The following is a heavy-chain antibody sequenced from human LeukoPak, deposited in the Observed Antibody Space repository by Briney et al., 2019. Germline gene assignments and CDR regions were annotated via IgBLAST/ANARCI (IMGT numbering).Heavy chain of an antibody. CDR3: AREGNGGKVVAFDI. CDR2: INHSGST. Sequence: PSETLPLTCAVYGGSFSGYYWSWIRQPPGKGLEWIGEINHSGSTNYNPSLKSRVTISVDTSKNQFSLKLSSVTAADTAVYYCAREGNGGKVVAFDIWGQGTMVTVSS. J-gene: IGHJ3*02. CDR1: GGSFSGYY. V-gene: IGHV4-34*01. D-gene: IGHD4-23*01.